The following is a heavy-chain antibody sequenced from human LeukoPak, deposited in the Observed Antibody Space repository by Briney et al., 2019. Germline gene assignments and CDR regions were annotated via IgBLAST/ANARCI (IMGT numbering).Heavy chain of an antibody. CDR1: GFTFSSYN. D-gene: IGHD5-18*01. CDR3: AKDQHSSAYYFDY. V-gene: IGHV3-21*01. J-gene: IGHJ4*02. CDR2: IGITGDYI. Sequence: PGGSLRLSCAVSGFTFSSYNMNWVRQAPGKGLEWVSSIGITGDYIYYADSVTGRFTISRDNSKNTLYLQMNSLRAEDTAVYYCAKDQHSSAYYFDYWGQGTLVTVSS.